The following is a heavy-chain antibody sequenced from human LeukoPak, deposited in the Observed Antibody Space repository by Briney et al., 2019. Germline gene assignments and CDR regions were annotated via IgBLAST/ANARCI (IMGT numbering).Heavy chain of an antibody. D-gene: IGHD5-24*01. J-gene: IGHJ4*02. CDR3: ARVRDGYNPPYFDY. Sequence: HPGGSLRLSCAASGFTFSSYWMSWVRQAPGKGLEWVANIKQDGSEKYYVDSVKGRFTISRDNAKNSLYLQMNSLRAEDTAVYYCARVRDGYNPPYFDYWGQGTLVTVSS. V-gene: IGHV3-7*04. CDR1: GFTFSSYW. CDR2: IKQDGSEK.